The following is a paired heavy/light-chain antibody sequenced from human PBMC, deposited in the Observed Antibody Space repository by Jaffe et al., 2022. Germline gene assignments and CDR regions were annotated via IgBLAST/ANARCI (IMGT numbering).Heavy chain of an antibody. V-gene: IGHV1-18*01. CDR1: GYTFTSYG. CDR3: ARGNYDFWSGYYRYYYYYMDV. Sequence: QVQLVQSGAEVKKPGASVKVSCKASGYTFTSYGISWVRQAPGQGLEWMGWISAYNGNTNYAQKLQGRVTMTTDTSTSTAYMELRSLRSDDTAVYYCARGNYDFWSGYYRYYYYYMDVWGKGTTVTVSS. CDR2: ISAYNGNT. D-gene: IGHD3-3*01. J-gene: IGHJ6*03.
Light chain of an antibody. CDR1: SSDVGGYNY. CDR3: SSYTSSSTQEV. CDR2: DVS. J-gene: IGLJ2*01. V-gene: IGLV2-14*03. Sequence: QSALTQPASVSGSPGQSITISCTGTSSDVGGYNYVSWYQQHPGKAPKLMIYDVSNRPSGVSNRFSGSKSGNTASLTISGLQAEDEADYYCSSYTSSSTQEVFGGGTKLTVL.